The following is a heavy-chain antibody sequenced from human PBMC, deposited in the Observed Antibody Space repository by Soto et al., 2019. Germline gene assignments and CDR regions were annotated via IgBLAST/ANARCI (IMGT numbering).Heavy chain of an antibody. V-gene: IGHV1-46*01. D-gene: IGHD3-16*01. Sequence: QVQLVQSGAEVKKPGASVKVSCKASGYTFTSYYMHWVRQAPGQGLEWMGIINPSGGSTSYAQKFQGRVTMTRDTSTSTVYMELSSLRSEDTAVYYCATHLWSDIWGSHAEFDYWGQGTLVTVSS. J-gene: IGHJ4*02. CDR1: GYTFTSYY. CDR2: INPSGGST. CDR3: ATHLWSDIWGSHAEFDY.